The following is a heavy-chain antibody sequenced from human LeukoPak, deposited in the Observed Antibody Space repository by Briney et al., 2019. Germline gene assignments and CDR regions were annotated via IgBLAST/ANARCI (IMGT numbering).Heavy chain of an antibody. D-gene: IGHD6-13*01. CDR3: ARCSPFDY. Sequence: PGGSLRLSCAASGFTVGSNYMSWVRQAPGKGLEWLSVIYSGGNTYYADSVKGRFTISRDNSKNTLHLQMNSLRAEDTAVYYCARCSPFDYWGQGTLVTVSS. CDR1: GFTVGSNY. CDR2: IYSGGNT. V-gene: IGHV3-53*01. J-gene: IGHJ4*02.